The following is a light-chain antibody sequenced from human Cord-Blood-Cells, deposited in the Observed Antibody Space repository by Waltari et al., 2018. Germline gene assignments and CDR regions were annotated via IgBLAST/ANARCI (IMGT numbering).Light chain of an antibody. V-gene: IGLV2-14*01. J-gene: IGLJ3*02. Sequence: QAALTQPASASGSTGQSITISCTGTSSDVGGYNYVSWYQQHPDNAPKLMIYDVSNRPSVVSNRFSGSKSGNTASLTISGLQAEDEADYYCSSYTSSNRVFGGGTKLTVL. CDR2: DVS. CDR1: SSDVGGYNY. CDR3: SSYTSSNRV.